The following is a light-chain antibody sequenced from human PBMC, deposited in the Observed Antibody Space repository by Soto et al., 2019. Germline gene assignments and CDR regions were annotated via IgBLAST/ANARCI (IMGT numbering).Light chain of an antibody. V-gene: IGKV3-20*01. CDR2: RAS. CDR1: QSVTSGD. CDR3: KKYGNFPRT. J-gene: IGKJ1*01. Sequence: EIVLTQAPGTLSLSPGETATLSCRASQSVTSGDLAWYQQKPGQAPRLLIYRASSRVTGIPDRFSGSGSGIDFTLTISRLEPEDFAVYYCKKYGNFPRTFGQGTKVE.